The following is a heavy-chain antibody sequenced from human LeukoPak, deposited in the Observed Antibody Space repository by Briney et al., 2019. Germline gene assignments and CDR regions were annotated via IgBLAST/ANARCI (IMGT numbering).Heavy chain of an antibody. V-gene: IGHV3-48*01. CDR2: ISSSSSTI. Sequence: GGSLRLSCAASGFTFSSYSMNWIRQAPGKGLEWVSYISSSSSTIYYADSVKGRFTISRDNAKNSLYLQMNSLRAEDTAVYYCARDPLRYFDWLLNWGQGTLVTVSS. CDR3: ARDPLRYFDWLLN. CDR1: GFTFSSYS. J-gene: IGHJ4*02. D-gene: IGHD3-9*01.